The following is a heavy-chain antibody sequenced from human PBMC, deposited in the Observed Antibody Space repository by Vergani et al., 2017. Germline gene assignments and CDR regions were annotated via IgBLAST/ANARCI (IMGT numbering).Heavy chain of an antibody. V-gene: IGHV4-59*01. D-gene: IGHD3-22*01. CDR2: IYYTGLT. CDR3: AKGYYRYHDGTGYWEFDY. J-gene: IGHJ4*02. CDR1: GGSINNYY. Sequence: QVHLLESGPGLVKPSETLSLTCNVSGGSINNYYWNWIRQPPGKTLEWIGYIYYTGLTKYNPSFKSRVTTSVDTSKNQFSLKLSSVTAGDTAVYYCAKGYYRYHDGTGYWEFDYWGQGTLVTVSS.